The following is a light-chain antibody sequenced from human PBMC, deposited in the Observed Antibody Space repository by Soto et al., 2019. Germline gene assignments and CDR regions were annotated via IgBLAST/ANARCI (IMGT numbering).Light chain of an antibody. CDR3: QQYNNWPFT. CDR2: GAS. V-gene: IGKV3-15*01. Sequence: EIVMTQSPATLSVSPGERATLSCRASQSVSSDLAWYQQKPGQAPRLLIYGASTRATGLPARFSGSGSGTEFTLTDSVLQSEDFAVYYCQQYNNWPFTFGPGTKVDIK. CDR1: QSVSSD. J-gene: IGKJ3*01.